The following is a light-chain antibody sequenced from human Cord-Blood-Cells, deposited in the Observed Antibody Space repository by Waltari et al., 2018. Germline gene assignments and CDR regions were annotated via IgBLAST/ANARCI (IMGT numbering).Light chain of an antibody. CDR2: GKN. V-gene: IGLV3-19*01. CDR3: NSRDSSGNHQV. CDR1: SLRSYY. Sequence: SSELTQDPAVSVALGQTVRITCQGDSLRSYYASRYQQKQGQAPVLVINGKNNRPSGIPDRFSGSSSGNTASLTITGAQAEDEADYYCNSRDSSGNHQVFGTGTKVTVL. J-gene: IGLJ1*01.